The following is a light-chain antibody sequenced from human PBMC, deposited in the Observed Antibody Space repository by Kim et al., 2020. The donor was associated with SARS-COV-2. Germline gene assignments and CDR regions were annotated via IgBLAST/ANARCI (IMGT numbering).Light chain of an antibody. V-gene: IGKV3-15*01. CDR2: AAS. CDR1: QSIGSK. CDR3: QQYNYWWT. J-gene: IGKJ1*01. Sequence: EVVMTQSPATLSVSPGERATLSCRASQSIGSKLAWYQQKPGQAPRLVIYAASTRAIGIPARFSASGSGTDFTLTISSLQSEDFAVYYCQQYNYWWTFDRGTKVDIK.